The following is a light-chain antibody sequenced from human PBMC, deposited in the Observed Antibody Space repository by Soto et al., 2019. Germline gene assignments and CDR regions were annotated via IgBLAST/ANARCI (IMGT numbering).Light chain of an antibody. CDR3: SSHAGINNVV. J-gene: IGLJ3*02. CDR2: EVT. CDR1: SSDVGGYNY. Sequence: QSALTQPPSASGSPGQSVTISCTGTSSDVGGYNYVSWYQQHPGKAPKLMIYEVTKRPSGVPDRFSGSKSGNTASLTVSGLQADDEADYYCSSHAGINNVVFGGGTKLTVL. V-gene: IGLV2-8*01.